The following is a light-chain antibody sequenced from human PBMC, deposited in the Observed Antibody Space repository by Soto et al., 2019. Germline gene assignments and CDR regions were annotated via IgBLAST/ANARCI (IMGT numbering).Light chain of an antibody. V-gene: IGKV1-5*03. CDR1: QSISAW. Sequence: IQVTKSPSTLSASVGVRVAITCRASQSISAWLAWYQQKPGKAPRLLIYKASTLEIGVPSRFSGSGSGTEFTLTISSLQPEDVATYYCPQYNEYSWTFGQGTKVDIK. CDR2: KAS. CDR3: PQYNEYSWT. J-gene: IGKJ1*01.